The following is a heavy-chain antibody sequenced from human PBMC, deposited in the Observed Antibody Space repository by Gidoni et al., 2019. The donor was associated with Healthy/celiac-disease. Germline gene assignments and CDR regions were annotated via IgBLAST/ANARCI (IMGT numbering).Heavy chain of an antibody. CDR3: VKDRRTVTMLGYFDY. Sequence: EVQLVESGGGLVQPGGSLRLSCSASGFTFSSYAMHWVRQAPGKGLEYVSAISSNGGSTYYAESGKGRFTISRDNSKNTLYLQMSSLRAEDTAVYYCVKDRRTVTMLGYFDYWGQGTLVTVSS. CDR2: ISSNGGST. CDR1: GFTFSSYA. J-gene: IGHJ4*02. D-gene: IGHD4-17*01. V-gene: IGHV3-64D*06.